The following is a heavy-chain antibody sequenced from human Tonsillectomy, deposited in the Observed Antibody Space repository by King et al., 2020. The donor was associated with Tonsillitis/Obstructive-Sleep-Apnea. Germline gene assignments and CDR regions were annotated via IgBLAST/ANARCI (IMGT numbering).Heavy chain of an antibody. V-gene: IGHV3-30*18. CDR2: ISYDGSNK. J-gene: IGHJ4*02. D-gene: IGHD1-26*01. CDR3: AKGIVGATDGFDY. Sequence: VQLVESGGGVVQPGRSLRLSCAASGFTFSSYGMHWVRQAPGKGLEWVAVISYDGSNKYYADSVKGRFTISRDNSKNTLYLQMNSQRAEDTAVYYCAKGIVGATDGFDYWGQGTLVTVSS. CDR1: GFTFSSYG.